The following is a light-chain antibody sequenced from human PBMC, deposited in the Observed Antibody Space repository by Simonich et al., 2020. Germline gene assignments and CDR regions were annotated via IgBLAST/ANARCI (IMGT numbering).Light chain of an antibody. J-gene: IGLJ3*02. Sequence: QSVLTQPPSVSGAPGQRVTISCTGSSSNIGAGYDVPWDQQLPGTAPKLLIFGNSNRPSGVPDRFSGSKSGTSASRAITGLQAEDEADYYCQSYDSSLSGWVFGGGTKLTVL. CDR2: GNS. V-gene: IGLV1-40*01. CDR3: QSYDSSLSGWV. CDR1: SSNIGAGYD.